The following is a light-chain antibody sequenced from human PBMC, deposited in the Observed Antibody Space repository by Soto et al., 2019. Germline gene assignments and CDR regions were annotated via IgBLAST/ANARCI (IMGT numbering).Light chain of an antibody. CDR1: QSVSSSY. CDR3: QQYDSSLPWT. Sequence: EIVLTQSPGTLSLSPGERATLSCRASQSVSSSYLAWYQQKPGQAPRLLIYGASSRATGIPDRFSGSGSGTDFILTIIRLESEDFAVYYCQQYDSSLPWTFGQGTKV. CDR2: GAS. V-gene: IGKV3-20*01. J-gene: IGKJ1*01.